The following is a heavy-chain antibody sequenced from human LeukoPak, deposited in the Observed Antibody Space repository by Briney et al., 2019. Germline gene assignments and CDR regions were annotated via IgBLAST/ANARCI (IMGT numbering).Heavy chain of an antibody. CDR3: AAYFDY. J-gene: IGHJ4*02. Sequence: PGGSLRLSCAASGFTFSTYAMNWVRQAPGKGLEWVSGISGSGGDTYYADSVKGRLTIPRDNSKTTLYLEMNSLRAEDTAVYYCAAYFDYWGQGTLVTVSS. CDR2: ISGSGGDT. V-gene: IGHV3-23*01. CDR1: GFTFSTYA.